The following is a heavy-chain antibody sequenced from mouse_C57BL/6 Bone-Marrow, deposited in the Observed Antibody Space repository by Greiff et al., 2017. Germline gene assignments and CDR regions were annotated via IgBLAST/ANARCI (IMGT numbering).Heavy chain of an antibody. CDR2: IDPTSGGT. V-gene: IGHV1-72*01. Sequence: QVQLQQPGAELVKPGASVKLSCKASGYTFPSYWMHWVKQRPGRGLEWIGRIDPTSGGTKYNEKFKSKATLTVDKPSSTAYMQLSSLTSEDSAVYYCAHGNYFYWYFAVWGTGTTVTVSS. D-gene: IGHD2-1*01. CDR1: GYTFPSYW. CDR3: AHGNYFYWYFAV. J-gene: IGHJ1*03.